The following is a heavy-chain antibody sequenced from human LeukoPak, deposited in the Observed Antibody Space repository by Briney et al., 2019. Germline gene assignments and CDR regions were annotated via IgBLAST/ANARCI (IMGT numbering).Heavy chain of an antibody. V-gene: IGHV3-30-3*01. CDR2: ISYDGSNK. D-gene: IGHD6-6*01. CDR1: GFTFSSYA. J-gene: IGHJ4*02. Sequence: PGGSLRLSCAASGFTFSSYAMHWVRQAPGKGLEWVAVISYDGSNKYYADSVKGRFTISRDNSKNTLYLQMNSLRAEDTAVYYCAKDPFAGSSRPTFFDYWGQGTLVTVSS. CDR3: AKDPFAGSSRPTFFDY.